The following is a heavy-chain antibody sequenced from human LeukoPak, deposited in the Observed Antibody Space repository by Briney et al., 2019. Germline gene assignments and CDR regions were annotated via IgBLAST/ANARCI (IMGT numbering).Heavy chain of an antibody. CDR1: GYTFTSYG. V-gene: IGHV1-18*01. CDR2: ISAYNGNT. J-gene: IGHJ3*02. Sequence: ASVKVSCKASGYTFTSYGISWLRQAPGQGLEWMGWISAYNGNTNYAQKLQGRVTMTTDTSTSTAYMELRSLTSDDTAVYYCERAEWLRDAFDIWGQGTMVTV. D-gene: IGHD5-12*01. CDR3: ERAEWLRDAFDI.